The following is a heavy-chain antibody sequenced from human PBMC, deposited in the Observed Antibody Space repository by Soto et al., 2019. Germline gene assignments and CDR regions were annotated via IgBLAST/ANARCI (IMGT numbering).Heavy chain of an antibody. J-gene: IGHJ6*02. CDR1: GFTFSTYW. CDR3: AREREYYYHAMDV. Sequence: EVQLVASGGGLVQPGGSLRLSCAASGFTFSTYWMRWVRQAPGKGLEWVANIKQDGSEKYYVDSVKGRFTLSRDNAKNALYLQMNSLRAEDTAVYYCAREREYYYHAMDVWGQGTTVTVSS. CDR2: IKQDGSEK. V-gene: IGHV3-7*01.